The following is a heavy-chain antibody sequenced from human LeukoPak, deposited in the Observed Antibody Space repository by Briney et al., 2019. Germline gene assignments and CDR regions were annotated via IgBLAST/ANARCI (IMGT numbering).Heavy chain of an antibody. CDR3: ARDSMAAADY. Sequence: TGGSPRLSCAASGFTFSSYSMNWVRQAPGKGLEWVSSISSSSSYIYYADSVKGRFTISRDNAKNSLYLQMNSLRAEDTAVYYCARDSMAAADYWGQGTLVTVSS. CDR1: GFTFSSYS. V-gene: IGHV3-21*01. J-gene: IGHJ4*02. CDR2: ISSSSSYI. D-gene: IGHD6-13*01.